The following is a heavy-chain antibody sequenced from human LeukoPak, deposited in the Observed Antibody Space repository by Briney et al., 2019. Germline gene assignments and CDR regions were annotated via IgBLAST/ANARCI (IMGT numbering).Heavy chain of an antibody. V-gene: IGHV4-38-2*02. J-gene: IGHJ4*02. CDR3: ARYCSSTTCYTRGGDY. D-gene: IGHD2-2*02. CDR2: IYHTGNT. Sequence: SPSETLSLTCSVSGYSITSGYYWGWIRQPPGKGLEWIGSIYHTGNTFYDPSFNSRVTISVDTSKNQFSLSLSSVTAADTAVYYCARYCSSTTCYTRGGDYWGQGTLVTVSS. CDR1: GYSITSGYY.